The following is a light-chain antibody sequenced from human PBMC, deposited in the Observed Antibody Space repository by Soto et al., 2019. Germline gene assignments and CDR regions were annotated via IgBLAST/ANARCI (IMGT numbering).Light chain of an antibody. Sequence: DLQMTQSPSSLSASVGDRVTITCRASQSISSYLNWYQQKPGKAPKLLIYAASSLQSGVPSRFSGSGSGTDFTLTISSLQPEDFATYYCQQRYTFGPGTKVDIK. V-gene: IGKV1-39*01. CDR1: QSISSY. J-gene: IGKJ3*01. CDR3: QQRYT. CDR2: AAS.